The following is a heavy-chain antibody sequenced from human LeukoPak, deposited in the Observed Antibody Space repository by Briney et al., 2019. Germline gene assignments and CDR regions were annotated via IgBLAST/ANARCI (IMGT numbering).Heavy chain of an antibody. Sequence: GESLKISWKGSGYSFTSYWIGWVGQMPGKGLGWVGIIYPGDSDTRYSPSFQGQVTISADKSISTAYLQWSSLKASDTAMYYCARLLYYYDSSGYYPGGFGYWGQGTLVTVSS. CDR2: IYPGDSDT. V-gene: IGHV5-51*01. CDR1: GYSFTSYW. D-gene: IGHD3-22*01. CDR3: ARLLYYYDSSGYYPGGFGY. J-gene: IGHJ4*02.